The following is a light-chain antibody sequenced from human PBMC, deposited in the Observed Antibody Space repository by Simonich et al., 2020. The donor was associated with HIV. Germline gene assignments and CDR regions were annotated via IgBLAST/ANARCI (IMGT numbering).Light chain of an antibody. J-gene: IGKJ5*01. CDR1: QSVLDSSNNKNY. CDR3: QQYYSTPIT. V-gene: IGKV4-1*01. Sequence: DIVMTQSPDSLAVSLGERATINCTSSQSVLDSSNNKNYLAWYQQKPGQPPKLLVYWASTRESGVPDRFSGSGSGTDFTLTISSLQAEDVAVYYCQQYYSTPITFGQGTRLEIK. CDR2: WAS.